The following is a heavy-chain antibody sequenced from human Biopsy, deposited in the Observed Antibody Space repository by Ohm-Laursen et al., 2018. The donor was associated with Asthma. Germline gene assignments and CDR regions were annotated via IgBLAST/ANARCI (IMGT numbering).Heavy chain of an antibody. CDR3: ARHSGNYYAQLNY. CDR2: ISYTGSA. J-gene: IGHJ4*02. Sequence: GTLSLTCTVSGGSMSSSSYYWGWIRQPPGKGLEWMGSISYTGSAYHNPSLKSRVTISVDTSKNQFSLKLSSETAADTAVYYCARHSGNYYAQLNYWGQGTLVTVSS. V-gene: IGHV4-39*01. CDR1: GGSMSSSSYY. D-gene: IGHD1-26*01.